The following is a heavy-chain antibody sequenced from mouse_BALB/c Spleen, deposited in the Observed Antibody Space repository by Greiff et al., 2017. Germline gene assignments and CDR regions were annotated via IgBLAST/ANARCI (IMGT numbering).Heavy chain of an antibody. CDR1: GFTFSSYY. J-gene: IGHJ3*01. D-gene: IGHD1-1*02. Sequence: EVKLVESGGGLVKLGGSLKLSCAASGFTFSSYYMSWVRQTPEKRLELVAAINSNGGSTYYPDTVKGRFTISRDNAKNTLYLQMSSLKSEDTALYYCARHQNYASFAYWGQGTLVTVSA. CDR2: INSNGGST. CDR3: ARHQNYASFAY. V-gene: IGHV5-6-2*01.